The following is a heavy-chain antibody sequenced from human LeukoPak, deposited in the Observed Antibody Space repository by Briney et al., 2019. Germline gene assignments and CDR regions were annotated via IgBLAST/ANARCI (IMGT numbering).Heavy chain of an antibody. CDR1: GGSSRRGGNS. V-gene: IGHV4-30-2*01. CDR2: IYQSGST. Sequence: SQTLSLTCAVSGGSSRRGGNSGGGTGQPRGGGGEWCVYIYQSGSTYDTPSLKSRVTISVDRSKNQFSLKLSSVTAADTAVYYCARVHESVYYGRELIRNQADRWFDPWGQGTLVTVSS. D-gene: IGHD3-10*01. CDR3: ARVHESVYYGRELIRNQADRWFDP. J-gene: IGHJ5*02.